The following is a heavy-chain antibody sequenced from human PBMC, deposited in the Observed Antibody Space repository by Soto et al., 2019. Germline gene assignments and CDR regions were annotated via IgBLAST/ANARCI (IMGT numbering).Heavy chain of an antibody. V-gene: IGHV1-3*01. CDR1: GYTLTNYA. CDR2: IDAGNDNT. CDR3: ARDRNSGSYSYYDY. D-gene: IGHD5-12*01. Sequence: ASVKVSCKASGYTLTNYAFHWVRQAPGQRLEWMGWIDAGNDNTRYSQIFQGRVTITWDPSASTAYMELSSLRSEDTAVYYCARDRNSGSYSYYDYWGQGTLVTVSS. J-gene: IGHJ4*02.